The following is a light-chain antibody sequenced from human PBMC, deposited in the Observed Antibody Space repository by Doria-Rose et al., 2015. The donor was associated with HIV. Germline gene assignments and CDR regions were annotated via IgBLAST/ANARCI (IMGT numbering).Light chain of an antibody. Sequence: ASVGDRVTITCQASQDISNYLNWYQQKPGKAPKLLIYDASNLETGVPSRFSGSGSGTDFTFTISSLQPEDIATYYCQQYDNLPMYTFGQGTKLEIK. CDR1: QDISNY. V-gene: IGKV1-33*01. CDR3: QQYDNLPMYT. CDR2: DAS. J-gene: IGKJ2*01.